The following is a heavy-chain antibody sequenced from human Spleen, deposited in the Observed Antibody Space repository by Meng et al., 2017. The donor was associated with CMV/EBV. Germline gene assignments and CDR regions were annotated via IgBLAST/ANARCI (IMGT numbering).Heavy chain of an antibody. V-gene: IGHV2-5*01. CDR1: GGSVSSGSYY. Sequence: TLSLTCTVSGGSVSSGSYYWSWIRQPPGKALEWLALIYWNDDKRYSPSLKSRLTITKDTSKNQVVLTMTNMDPVDTATYYCAHGIAAAGSRAGVFDYWGQGTLVTVSS. D-gene: IGHD6-13*01. CDR2: IYWNDDK. CDR3: AHGIAAAGSRAGVFDY. J-gene: IGHJ4*02.